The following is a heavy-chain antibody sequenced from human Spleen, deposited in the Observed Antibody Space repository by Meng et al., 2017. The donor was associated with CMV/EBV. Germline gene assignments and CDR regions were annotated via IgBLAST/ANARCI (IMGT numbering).Heavy chain of an antibody. CDR3: ARDIAIVPTTGRFDS. V-gene: IGHV1-24*01. CDR1: GYTLSEIS. CDR2: FDPEDGKT. Sequence: ASVKVSCKVSGYTLSEISMHWVRQAPGKGFEWMGAFDPEDGKTDYAQKFQGRITMTSDTSISTAYMELSSLRSDDSAVYYCARDIAIVPTTGRFDSWGQGTLVTVSS. J-gene: IGHJ4*02. D-gene: IGHD2/OR15-2a*01.